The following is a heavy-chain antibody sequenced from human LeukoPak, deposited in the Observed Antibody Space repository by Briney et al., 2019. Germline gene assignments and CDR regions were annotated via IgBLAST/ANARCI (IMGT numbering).Heavy chain of an antibody. CDR3: ARARLPYSYYYYMDV. V-gene: IGHV1-2*02. Sequence: ASVKVSCKASGYTFTGYYMHWVRQAPGQGLEWMGWINPNSGGTNYAQKFQGRVTMARDTSISTAYMELSRLRSDDTAVYYCARARLPYSYYYYMDVWGKGTTVTVSS. D-gene: IGHD5-18*01. J-gene: IGHJ6*03. CDR1: GYTFTGYY. CDR2: INPNSGGT.